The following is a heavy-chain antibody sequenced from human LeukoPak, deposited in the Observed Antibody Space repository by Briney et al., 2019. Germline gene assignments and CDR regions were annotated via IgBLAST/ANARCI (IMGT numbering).Heavy chain of an antibody. D-gene: IGHD3-22*01. J-gene: IGHJ6*03. CDR1: GLAFVTFW. V-gene: IGHV3-74*03. CDR3: AKDGYYYDSSGYYGVYYYYMDV. CDR2: ININGTFS. Sequence: GGSLRLSCVTYGLAFVTFWMHWVRQAPGKGLMWVARININGTFSTYADSVQGRFTVFRDNAKKTLYLQMNSLRAEDTAVYYCAKDGYYYDSSGYYGVYYYYMDVWGKGTTVTISS.